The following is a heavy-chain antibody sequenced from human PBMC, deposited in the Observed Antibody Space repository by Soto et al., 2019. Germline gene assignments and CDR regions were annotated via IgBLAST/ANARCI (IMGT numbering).Heavy chain of an antibody. V-gene: IGHV4-34*01. CDR2: INHSGST. D-gene: IGHD3-10*01. Sequence: SETLSLTCAVYGGSFSCYYWSWIRKPPGKGLEWIGEINHSGSTNYNPSLKSRVTISVDTSKNQFSLKLSSVTAEDTAVYYCARDLSVRGYYYYGMDVWGQGTTVTVSS. J-gene: IGHJ6*02. CDR3: ARDLSVRGYYYYGMDV. CDR1: GGSFSCYY.